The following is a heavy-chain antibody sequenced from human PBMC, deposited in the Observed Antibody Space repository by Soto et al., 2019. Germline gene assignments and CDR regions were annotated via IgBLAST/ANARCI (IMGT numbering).Heavy chain of an antibody. CDR3: CRGQGAPIGDYYYHGLDV. D-gene: IGHD2-2*02. CDR1: GFIFGGSA. Sequence: EVQLVESGGGLVQPGGSLKLSCVGSGFIFGGSAIHWVRQASGKGLEWVGRIRSRANNYATSSAVSVRGRFTFSREDSKNTAYLQMNTLKTDDTVVYYCCRGQGAPIGDYYYHGLDVWGQGTPVTVS. J-gene: IGHJ6*02. V-gene: IGHV3-73*02. CDR2: IRSRANNYAT.